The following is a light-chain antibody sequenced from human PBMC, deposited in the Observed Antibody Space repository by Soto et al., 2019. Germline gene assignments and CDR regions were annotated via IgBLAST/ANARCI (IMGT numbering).Light chain of an antibody. CDR1: SSKLGAGYD. CDR3: QAYDYSLTASV. J-gene: IGLJ3*02. V-gene: IGLV1-40*01. CDR2: GNR. Sequence: QSVLTQPPSVSGAPGQRVTISCTGNSSKLGAGYDVHWYQQLPGAAPKLVIFGNRNRPSVVPERFSGSKSGTSASLAITGLQTEDEADYYCQAYDYSLTASVFGGGTQLTVL.